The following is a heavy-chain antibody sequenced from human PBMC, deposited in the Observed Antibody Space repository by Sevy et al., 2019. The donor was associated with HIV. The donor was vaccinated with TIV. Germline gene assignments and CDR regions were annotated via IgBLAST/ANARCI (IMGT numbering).Heavy chain of an antibody. Sequence: SETMSLTCAVYGGSFSNYYWSWIRQPPGKGLEWIGEINHSGSTYYNPSLKSRVTISVDTSKNQFSLKLSSVTAADTAVYYCARDPQDTSGYYDPYFDYWGQGTLVTVSS. CDR1: GGSFSNYY. CDR2: INHSGST. D-gene: IGHD3-22*01. J-gene: IGHJ4*02. CDR3: ARDPQDTSGYYDPYFDY. V-gene: IGHV4-34*01.